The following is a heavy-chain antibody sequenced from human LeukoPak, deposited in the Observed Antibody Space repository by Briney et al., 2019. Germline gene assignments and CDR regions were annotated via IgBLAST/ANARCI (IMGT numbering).Heavy chain of an antibody. CDR1: GFTFSGSG. V-gene: IGHV3-33*01. CDR3: ARDTAEGVLSLDV. D-gene: IGHD2-8*01. CDR2: IWYDGSQR. Sequence: GGSLRLSCAASGFTFSGSGMHWVRQAPGKGPEWVAVIWYDGSQRYYAESVKGRFTISRDNSKNTLDLQMSSLRVEDTAVYYCARDTAEGVLSLDVWGQGTTVTVFS. J-gene: IGHJ6*02.